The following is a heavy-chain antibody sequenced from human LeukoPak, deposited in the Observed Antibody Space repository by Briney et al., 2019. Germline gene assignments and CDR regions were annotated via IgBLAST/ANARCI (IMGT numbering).Heavy chain of an antibody. CDR3: ARQMTSSFIWFDP. Sequence: GASVKVSCKASGYTFTGHYIHWVRQAPGQGLEWMGWINPNSGGTSYAQKFQGRVTMTGDTSINTAYMELNRLKSDDAAVFYCARQMTSSFIWFDPWGQGTLVTVSS. CDR1: GYTFTGHY. V-gene: IGHV1-2*02. D-gene: IGHD3-10*01. CDR2: INPNSGGT. J-gene: IGHJ5*02.